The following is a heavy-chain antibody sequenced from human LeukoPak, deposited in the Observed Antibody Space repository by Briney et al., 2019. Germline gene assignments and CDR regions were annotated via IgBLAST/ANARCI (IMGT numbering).Heavy chain of an antibody. Sequence: GGSLRLSCAASGFTFSSYSMNWVRQAPGKGLEWVSSISSSSSYIYYADSVKGRFTISRDNAKNSLYLQMNSLRAEDTAVYYCSKSYDSGGFIVRYSDYWGQGSLVTVSS. V-gene: IGHV3-21*01. CDR3: SKSYDSGGFIVRYSDY. CDR2: ISSSSSYI. D-gene: IGHD3-22*01. J-gene: IGHJ4*02. CDR1: GFTFSSYS.